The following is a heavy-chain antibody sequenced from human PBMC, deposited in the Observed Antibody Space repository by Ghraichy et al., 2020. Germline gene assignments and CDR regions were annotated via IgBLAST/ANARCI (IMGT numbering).Heavy chain of an antibody. D-gene: IGHD3-3*01. V-gene: IGHV1-8*01. CDR2: MNPNSGNT. J-gene: IGHJ6*02. CDR3: ARGREVGTYYDFWSGYYTGYYYYGMDV. CDR1: GYTFTSYD. Sequence: ASVKVSCKASGYTFTSYDINWVRQATGQGLEWMGWMNPNSGNTGYAQKFQGRVTMTRNTSISTAYMELSSLRSEDTAVYYCARGREVGTYYDFWSGYYTGYYYYGMDVWGQGTTVTVSS.